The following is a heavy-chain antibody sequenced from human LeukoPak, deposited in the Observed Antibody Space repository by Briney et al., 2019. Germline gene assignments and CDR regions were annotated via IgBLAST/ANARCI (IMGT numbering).Heavy chain of an antibody. V-gene: IGHV1-24*01. J-gene: IGHJ5*02. Sequence: ASVKVSCKVSGYTLTELSMHWVRQAPGKGLEWMGGFDPEDGETIYAQKFQGRATMTEDTSTDTAYMELSSLRSEDTAVYYCATTLGYCSSTSCYQNWFDPWGQGTLVTVSS. CDR3: ATTLGYCSSTSCYQNWFDP. D-gene: IGHD2-2*01. CDR1: GYTLTELS. CDR2: FDPEDGET.